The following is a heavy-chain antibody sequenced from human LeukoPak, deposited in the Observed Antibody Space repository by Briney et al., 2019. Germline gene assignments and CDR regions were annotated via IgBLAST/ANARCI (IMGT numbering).Heavy chain of an antibody. CDR2: ISASGDVT. J-gene: IGHJ3*02. V-gene: IGHV3-23*01. CDR1: RFSFSTYP. D-gene: IGHD1-26*01. CDR3: AKSLLTTASGTGRAFDI. Sequence: PGGSLRLSCEASRFSFSTYPMGWVRRAPGKGLEWVSGISASGDVTFHADPLKGRFTISRDNSKNTLYLHMDSLRAEDTAKYYCAKSLLTTASGTGRAFDIWGQGTMVTVSA.